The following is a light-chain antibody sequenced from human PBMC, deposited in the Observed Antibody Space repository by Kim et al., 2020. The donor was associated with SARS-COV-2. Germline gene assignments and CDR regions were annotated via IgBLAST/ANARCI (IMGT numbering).Light chain of an antibody. Sequence: ESVGDTVTITCRDSQTISSWLAWYQQKPGKAPNLLIYYASTLQTGVSSRFSGTGSGTEFTLTISSLQPDDFATYYCQQYETSSFTFGPGTKVDIK. CDR1: QTISSW. CDR3: QQYETSSFT. J-gene: IGKJ3*01. CDR2: YAS. V-gene: IGKV1-5*03.